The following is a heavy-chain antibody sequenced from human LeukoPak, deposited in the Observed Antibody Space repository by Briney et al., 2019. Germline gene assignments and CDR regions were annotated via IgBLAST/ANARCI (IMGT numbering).Heavy chain of an antibody. V-gene: IGHV4-59*01. J-gene: IGHJ4*02. Sequence: AETLSLTCTVSGGSISSYYWNWIRQPPGKGLEWIGYFYYSGSTNYNPSLKSRVTISGDTSKNQFSLKLSSVTAADTAVYYCAKDRIRIAAADTSDYWGQGTLVTVSS. CDR2: FYYSGST. CDR3: AKDRIRIAAADTSDY. CDR1: GGSISSYY. D-gene: IGHD6-13*01.